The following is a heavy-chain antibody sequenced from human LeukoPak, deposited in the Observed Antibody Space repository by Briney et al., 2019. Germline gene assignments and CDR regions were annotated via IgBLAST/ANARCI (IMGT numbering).Heavy chain of an antibody. D-gene: IGHD5-12*01. CDR2: IYYSGST. Sequence: SETLSLICTVSGGSISSSSYYWGWMRQPPGKGLEWIGSIYYSGSTYYNPSLKSRVTISVDTSKNQFSLKLSSVTAADTAVYCCARVTVATIVYFDYWGQGTLVTVSS. CDR3: ARVTVATIVYFDY. CDR1: GGSISSSSYY. V-gene: IGHV4-39*07. J-gene: IGHJ4*02.